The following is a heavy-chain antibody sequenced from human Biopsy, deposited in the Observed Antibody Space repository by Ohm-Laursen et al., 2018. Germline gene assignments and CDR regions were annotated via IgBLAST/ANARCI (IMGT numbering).Heavy chain of an antibody. J-gene: IGHJ5*02. V-gene: IGHV1-8*01. CDR3: ATDTLMAQNLVPGENWFDP. CDR2: LNPVSGNS. D-gene: IGHD3-10*01. Sequence: ASVKVSCKASGYTFTSYDITWVRQASGQGPEWIGWLNPVSGNSNFGQKFRGRVTVTSDTSISTAYMELSSLGSDDTAVYYCATDTLMAQNLVPGENWFDPWGQGTLVTVSS. CDR1: GYTFTSYD.